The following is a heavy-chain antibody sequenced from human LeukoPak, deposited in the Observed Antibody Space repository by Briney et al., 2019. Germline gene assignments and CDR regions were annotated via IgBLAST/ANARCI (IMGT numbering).Heavy chain of an antibody. J-gene: IGHJ6*04. CDR1: GFTFSNAW. V-gene: IGHV3-48*04. CDR2: ISSSGSTI. Sequence: GGSMRLSCAASGFTFSNAWMNWVRQAPGKGLEWVSYISSSGSTIYYADSVKGRFTISRDNAKNSLYLQMNSLRAEDTAVYYCAELGITMIGGVWGKGTTVTISS. CDR3: AELGITMIGGV. D-gene: IGHD3-10*02.